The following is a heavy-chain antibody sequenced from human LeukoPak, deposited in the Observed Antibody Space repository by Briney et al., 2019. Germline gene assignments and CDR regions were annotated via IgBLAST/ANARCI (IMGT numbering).Heavy chain of an antibody. V-gene: IGHV3-23*01. CDR3: ARRSGVAVAGAFDY. J-gene: IGHJ4*02. D-gene: IGHD6-19*01. Sequence: GSLRLSCAASGFTFSSYAMSWVRQAPGKGLEWVSGISGSGDSTYYADSVKGRFTISRDNSKNTLYLQMNSLRAEDTAVYFCARRSGVAVAGAFDYWGQGTLVTVSA. CDR2: ISGSGDST. CDR1: GFTFSSYA.